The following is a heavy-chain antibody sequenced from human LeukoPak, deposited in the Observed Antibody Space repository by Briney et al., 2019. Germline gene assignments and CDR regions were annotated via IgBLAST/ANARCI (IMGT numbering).Heavy chain of an antibody. D-gene: IGHD2-2*02. CDR3: ARHLYCSSTSCYIVWFDP. CDR2: IYYSGST. J-gene: IGHJ5*02. V-gene: IGHV4-34*01. CDR1: GGSFCGYY. Sequence: SETLSLTCAMYGGSFCGYYWSWIRQPPGKGLEWIGSIYYSGSTYYNPSLKSRVTISVDTSKNQFSLKLSSVTAADTAVYYCARHLYCSSTSCYIVWFDPWGQGTLVTVSS.